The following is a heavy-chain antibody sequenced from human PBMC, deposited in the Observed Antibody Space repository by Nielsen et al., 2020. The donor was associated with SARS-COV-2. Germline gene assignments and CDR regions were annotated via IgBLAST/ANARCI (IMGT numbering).Heavy chain of an antibody. Sequence: GESLKISCAASGFTFSSYAMHWVRQAPGKGLEWVAVISYDGSNKYYADSVKGRFTISRDNSKNTLYLQMNSLRAEDTAVYYCARDAKPGRDSYGKKYYYYYYMDVWGKGTTVTVSS. CDR2: ISYDGSNK. CDR3: ARDAKPGRDSYGKKYYYYYYMDV. CDR1: GFTFSSYA. V-gene: IGHV3-30-3*01. D-gene: IGHD5-18*01. J-gene: IGHJ6*03.